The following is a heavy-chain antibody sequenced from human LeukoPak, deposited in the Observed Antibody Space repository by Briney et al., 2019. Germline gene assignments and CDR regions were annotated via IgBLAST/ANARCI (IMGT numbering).Heavy chain of an antibody. CDR1: GGSISSSSYY. J-gene: IGHJ4*02. CDR2: IYYSGST. V-gene: IGHV4-39*07. Sequence: SETLSLTCTVSGGSISSSSYYWGWIRQPPGKGLEWIGSIYYSGSTYYNPSLKSRVTISVDTSKNQFSLKLSSVTAADTAVYYCAADSGSYYGAFWGLDYWGQGTLVTVSS. D-gene: IGHD1-26*01. CDR3: AADSGSYYGAFWGLDY.